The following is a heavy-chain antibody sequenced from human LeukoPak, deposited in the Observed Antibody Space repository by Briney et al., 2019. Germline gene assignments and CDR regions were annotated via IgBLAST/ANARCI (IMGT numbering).Heavy chain of an antibody. CDR3: ARDWDDP. V-gene: IGHV3-30-3*01. Sequence: GGSLRLSCAASGFTFSSYAMHWVRQAPGKGLEWVAVISYDGSNKYYADSVKGRFTISRDNSKNTLYLQMNSLRAEDTAVYYCARDWDDPWGQGTLVTVSS. J-gene: IGHJ5*02. CDR1: GFTFSSYA. CDR2: ISYDGSNK. D-gene: IGHD1-26*01.